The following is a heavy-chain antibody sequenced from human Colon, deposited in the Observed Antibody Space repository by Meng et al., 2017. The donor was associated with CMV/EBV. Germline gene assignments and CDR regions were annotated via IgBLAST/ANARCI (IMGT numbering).Heavy chain of an antibody. V-gene: IGHV3-30*02. CDR2: IRYDGSNK. CDR3: AKGGYSSSPSGDY. D-gene: IGHD6-6*01. J-gene: IGHJ4*02. CDR1: GFTFSSYG. Sequence: GGSLRLSCAASGFTFSSYGMHWVRQAPGKGLEWVAFIRYDGSNKYYADSVKGRFTISRDNSKNTLYLQMNSLRAEDTAVYYCAKGGYSSSPSGDYWGQGTLVTSPQ.